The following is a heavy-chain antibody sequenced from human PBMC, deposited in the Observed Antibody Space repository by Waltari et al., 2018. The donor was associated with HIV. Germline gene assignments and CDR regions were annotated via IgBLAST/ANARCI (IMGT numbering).Heavy chain of an antibody. D-gene: IGHD3-22*01. Sequence: QVQLVESGGGVVQPGRSLSLSCAASGFTFRGSGMHWVRQAPGKGLEWLAVVWYDGKNKYYADSVKGRFTVSRDNSKNTLFLQMNSLRVDDTAVYYCARTPYDTSGYCFDYWGQGTLVTVSS. CDR1: GFTFRGSG. CDR2: VWYDGKNK. V-gene: IGHV3-33*01. CDR3: ARTPYDTSGYCFDY. J-gene: IGHJ4*02.